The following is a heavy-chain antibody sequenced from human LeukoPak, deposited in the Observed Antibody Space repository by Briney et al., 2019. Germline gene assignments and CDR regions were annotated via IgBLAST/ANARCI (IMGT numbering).Heavy chain of an antibody. CDR2: ISGSGGST. CDR3: AMGGNSYGWGLPYYFDY. D-gene: IGHD5-18*01. Sequence: QSGGSLRLSRAASGFTFSSYAMSWVRQAPGKGLEWVSAISGSGGSTYYADSVKGRFTISRDNSKNTLYLQMSSLRAEDTAVYYCAMGGNSYGWGLPYYFDYWGQGTLVTVSS. CDR1: GFTFSSYA. V-gene: IGHV3-23*01. J-gene: IGHJ4*02.